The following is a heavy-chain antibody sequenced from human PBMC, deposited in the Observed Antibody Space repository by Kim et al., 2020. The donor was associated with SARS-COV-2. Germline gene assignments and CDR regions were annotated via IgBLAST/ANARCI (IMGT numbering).Heavy chain of an antibody. CDR1: GGTFSSYA. J-gene: IGHJ5*02. CDR2: IIPIFVTA. V-gene: IGHV1-69*13. Sequence: SVKVSCKASGGTFSSYAISWVRQAPGQGLEWMGGIIPIFVTANYAPKFQGRVTITADESTSTAYMELSSLRSEHTAVYYCAGGGGSYYDSIGYSSGFGPWGQGTLVTVSS. CDR3: AGGGGSYYDSIGYSSGFGP. D-gene: IGHD3-22*01.